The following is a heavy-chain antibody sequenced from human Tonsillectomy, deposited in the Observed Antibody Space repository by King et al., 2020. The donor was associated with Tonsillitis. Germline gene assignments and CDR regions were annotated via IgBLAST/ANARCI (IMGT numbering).Heavy chain of an antibody. CDR2: ISYDGSNK. D-gene: IGHD3-22*01. CDR3: ARDDRLMVISTFDY. J-gene: IGHJ4*02. CDR1: GFTFSSYA. V-gene: IGHV3-30-3*01. Sequence: VQLVESGGGVVQPGRSLRLSCAASGFTFSSYAMHWVRQAPGKGLEWVAVISYDGSNKNYADSVKGRFTVSRDNSKNTLYLQMNSLRAEDTAVYYCARDDRLMVISTFDYWGQGTLVTVSS.